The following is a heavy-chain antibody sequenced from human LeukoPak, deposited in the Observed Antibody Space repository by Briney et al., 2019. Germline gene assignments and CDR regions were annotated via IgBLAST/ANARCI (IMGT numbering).Heavy chain of an antibody. CDR3: ARGPAGAAAGGNFDY. CDR1: GGSISSYY. Sequence: SETLSLTCTVSGGSISSYYWSWIRQPPGKGLEWIGYIYYSGSTIYNPSLKSRVTISVDTSKNQFSLKLSSVTAADTAVYYCARGPAGAAAGGNFDYWGQGTLVTVSS. CDR2: IYYSGST. J-gene: IGHJ4*02. V-gene: IGHV4-59*01. D-gene: IGHD6-13*01.